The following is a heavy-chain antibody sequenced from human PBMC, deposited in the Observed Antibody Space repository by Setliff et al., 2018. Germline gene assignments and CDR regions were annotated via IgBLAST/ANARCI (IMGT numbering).Heavy chain of an antibody. J-gene: IGHJ6*03. CDR1: GDSMSSYY. CDR3: ARGPPGYYYYMNV. Sequence: SETLSLTCTVSGDSMSSYYWSWIRQSPGKGLEWIGYVHYSGNTNYNPSLKSRVTISGDTSQNYFSLKLTSVTEADTAVYYCARGPPGYYYYMNVWGQGTTVTVSS. V-gene: IGHV4-59*01. CDR2: VHYSGNT.